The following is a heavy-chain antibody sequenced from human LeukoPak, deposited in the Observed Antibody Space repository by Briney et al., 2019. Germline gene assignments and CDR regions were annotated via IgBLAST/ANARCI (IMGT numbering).Heavy chain of an antibody. CDR3: AKDPTYYVWGCYFMDV. V-gene: IGHV3-23*01. CDR1: GFTVSSNY. Sequence: PGGSLRLSCAASGFTVSSNYMSWVRQAPGKGLEWVSAISGSGGSTYYADSVKGRFTISRDNSKNTRYLQMNSLRAEDTAVYYCAKDPTYYVWGCYFMDVWGKGTTVTISS. J-gene: IGHJ6*04. D-gene: IGHD3-16*01. CDR2: ISGSGGST.